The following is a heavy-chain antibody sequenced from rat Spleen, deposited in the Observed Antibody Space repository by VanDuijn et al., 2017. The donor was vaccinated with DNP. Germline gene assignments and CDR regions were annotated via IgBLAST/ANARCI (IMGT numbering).Heavy chain of an antibody. CDR1: GFTFSNYG. V-gene: IGHV5S13*01. J-gene: IGHJ4*01. Sequence: EVQLVESGGGLVQPGRSLKLSCAASGFTFSNYGMAWVRQAPTKGLEWVASITNSGGSTYYRDSVKGRFTISRDNAKSTLYLQMNSLRSEDMATYYCARHANKLPGYNWGAMDAWGQGTSVTVSS. CDR2: ITNSGGST. D-gene: IGHD1-4*01. CDR3: ARHANKLPGYNWGAMDA.